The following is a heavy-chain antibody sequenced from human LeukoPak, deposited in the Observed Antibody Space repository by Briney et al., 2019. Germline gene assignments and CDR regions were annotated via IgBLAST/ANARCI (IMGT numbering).Heavy chain of an antibody. Sequence: GGSLRLSCAASGFTFSSYAMSWVRQAPGKGLEWVSAISGSGGSTYYADSVKGRVTISRDNSKNTLYLQMNSLRAEDTAVYYCAKPYSSGWTEYFQHWGQGTLVTVSS. J-gene: IGHJ1*01. V-gene: IGHV3-23*01. CDR2: ISGSGGST. CDR3: AKPYSSGWTEYFQH. D-gene: IGHD6-19*01. CDR1: GFTFSSYA.